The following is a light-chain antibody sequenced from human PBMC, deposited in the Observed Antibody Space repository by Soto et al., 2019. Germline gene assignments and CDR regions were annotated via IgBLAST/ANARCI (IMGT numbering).Light chain of an antibody. Sequence: QSVLTQPPSVSGAPGQRVTISCTGSSSTIGAGYDVHWYQQLPGTAPKLLIYGNSNRPSGVPDRFSGSKSGTSASLAITGLQAEDEADYYCQSYDSSASYVFGTGTKVTVL. V-gene: IGLV1-40*01. CDR3: QSYDSSASYV. J-gene: IGLJ1*01. CDR2: GNS. CDR1: SSTIGAGYD.